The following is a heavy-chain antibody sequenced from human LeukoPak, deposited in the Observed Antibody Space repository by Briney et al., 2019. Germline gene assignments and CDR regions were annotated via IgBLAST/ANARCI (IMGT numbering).Heavy chain of an antibody. D-gene: IGHD3-22*01. V-gene: IGHV5-51*01. Sequence: GESLKISCKGSGYSFTSYWISWVRQMPGKGLEWMGIIYPGDSDTRYSPSFQGQVTISADKSISTAYLQWSSLKASDTAMYYCARLYGDSSGYYPNWFDPWGQGILVTVSS. CDR2: IYPGDSDT. J-gene: IGHJ5*02. CDR3: ARLYGDSSGYYPNWFDP. CDR1: GYSFTSYW.